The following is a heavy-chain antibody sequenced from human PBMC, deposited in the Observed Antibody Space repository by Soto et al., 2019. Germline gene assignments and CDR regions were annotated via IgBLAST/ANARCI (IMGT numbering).Heavy chain of an antibody. CDR3: ARAGAAAGHHYYYYGMDV. Sequence: PGGSLRLSCAASGFTFSSYGMHWVRQAPGKGLEWVAVIWYDGSNKYYADSVKGRFTISRDNSKNTLYLQMNSLRAEDTAVYYCARAGAAAGHHYYYYGMDVWGQGTTVTVSS. J-gene: IGHJ6*02. D-gene: IGHD6-13*01. CDR2: IWYDGSNK. V-gene: IGHV3-33*01. CDR1: GFTFSSYG.